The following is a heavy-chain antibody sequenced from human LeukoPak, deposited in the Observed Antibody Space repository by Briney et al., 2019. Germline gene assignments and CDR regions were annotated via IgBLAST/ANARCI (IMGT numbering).Heavy chain of an antibody. CDR2: IIPIFGTA. CDR1: GGTFSSYA. J-gene: IGHJ4*02. CDR3: ARGGDLGTVTNY. V-gene: IGHV1-69*13. Sequence: SVKVSCKASGGTFSSYAISWVPQAPGQGLEWMGGIIPIFGTANYAQKFQGRVTITADESTSTAYMELSNLRSEDTAVYYCARGGDLGTVTNYWGQGTLVTVSS. D-gene: IGHD4-17*01.